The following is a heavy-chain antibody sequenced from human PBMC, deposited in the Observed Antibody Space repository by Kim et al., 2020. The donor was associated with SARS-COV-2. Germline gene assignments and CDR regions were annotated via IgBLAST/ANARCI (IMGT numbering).Heavy chain of an antibody. J-gene: IGHJ6*02. V-gene: IGHV4-59*01. CDR3: ARGLYYDFWDGMDV. CDR1: GGSISSYY. CDR2: IYYSGST. D-gene: IGHD3-3*01. Sequence: SETLSLTCTVSGGSISSYYWSWIRQSPGKGLEWIGYIYYSGSTNYNPSLKSRVTISVDTSKNQFSLKLSSVTAADTAVYYCARGLYYDFWDGMDVWGQGTTVTVSS.